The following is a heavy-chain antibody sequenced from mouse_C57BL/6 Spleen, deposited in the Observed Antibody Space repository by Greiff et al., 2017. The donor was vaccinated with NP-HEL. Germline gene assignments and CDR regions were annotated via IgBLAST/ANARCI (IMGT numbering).Heavy chain of an antibody. V-gene: IGHV1-53*01. Sequence: QVQLQQPGTDLVKPGASVKLSCKASGYTFTSYWMHWVKQRPGQGLEWIGNINPSNGGTNYNEKFKSKATLTVDKSSSTAYMQLSSLTSEDSAVYYCARQLRLRERDFDYWGQGTTLTVSS. CDR1: GYTFTSYW. D-gene: IGHD3-2*02. CDR2: INPSNGGT. J-gene: IGHJ2*01. CDR3: ARQLRLRERDFDY.